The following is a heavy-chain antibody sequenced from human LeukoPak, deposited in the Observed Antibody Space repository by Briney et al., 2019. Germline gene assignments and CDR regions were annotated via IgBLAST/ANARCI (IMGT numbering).Heavy chain of an antibody. CDR3: AKDPSDLGGSGSNNYFDC. CDR2: IGSSSTYT. D-gene: IGHD3-10*01. V-gene: IGHV3-21*04. CDR1: GFTFSSYS. Sequence: PGGSLRLSCAASGFTFSSYSMNWVRQAPGKGLEWVSSIGSSSTYTYYADSVKGRFTISRDNSRNTLYLQMNSLRAEDTAVYYCAKDPSDLGGSGSNNYFDCWGQGTLVTVSS. J-gene: IGHJ4*02.